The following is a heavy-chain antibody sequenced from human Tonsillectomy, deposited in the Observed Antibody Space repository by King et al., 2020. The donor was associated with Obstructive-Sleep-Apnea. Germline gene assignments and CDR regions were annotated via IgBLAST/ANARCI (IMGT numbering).Heavy chain of an antibody. D-gene: IGHD4-17*01. CDR1: GYTFTSYD. V-gene: IGHV1-8*01. CDR2: MNPNSGNT. CDR3: ARVGRYGDYFDY. Sequence: VQLVESGAEVKKPGASVKVSCKASGYTFTSYDVNWVRQATGQGLEWMGLMNPNSGNTGYEQKFQGRVTMTRNTSISTAYMELSSLRSEDTAVYYCARVGRYGDYFDYWGQGTLVTVSS. J-gene: IGHJ4*02.